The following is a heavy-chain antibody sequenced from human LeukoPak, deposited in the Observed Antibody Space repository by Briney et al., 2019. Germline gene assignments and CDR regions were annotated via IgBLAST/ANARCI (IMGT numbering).Heavy chain of an antibody. CDR2: INQDGSEK. V-gene: IGHV3-7*01. D-gene: IGHD1-26*01. CDR1: GFTFSGFW. Sequence: GGSLRLSCAASGFTFSGFWMSWVRQAPGKGLEWVANINQDGSEKYYVDSVKGRFTISRDIAKSSLYLQMNSLRAEDTAVYYCARDQVGPEDWGQGTLVTVSS. J-gene: IGHJ4*02. CDR3: ARDQVGPED.